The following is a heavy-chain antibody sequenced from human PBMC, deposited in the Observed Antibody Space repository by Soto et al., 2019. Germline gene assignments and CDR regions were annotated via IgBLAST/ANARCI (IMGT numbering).Heavy chain of an antibody. V-gene: IGHV4-59*08. CDR1: GDSVTSHY. D-gene: IGHD3-3*01. CDR2: MHYTGFS. CDR3: DRIRPIFGVVVL. Sequence: SETLSLTCSFSGDSVTSHYLTWIRQSPEKGLEWIGYMHYTGFSHYNPSLKSRLTISVDKSKNQFTLQLSSVTAADTAVYYCDRIRPIFGVVVLWCQGTLVTVSS. J-gene: IGHJ4*02.